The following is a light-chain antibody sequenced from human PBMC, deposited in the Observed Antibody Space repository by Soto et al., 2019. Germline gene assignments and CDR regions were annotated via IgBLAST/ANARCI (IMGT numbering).Light chain of an antibody. V-gene: IGKV3D-11*02. CDR3: QQCYNWQVT. J-gene: IGKJ5*01. Sequence: EIVLTQSPGTLSLSPGERATLSCRASQSVSNNYLAWYQQKPGQAPRLLIYDASNRATGIPARFSGSGSGTDFTLTISSLEPEDFAVYYCQQCYNWQVTFGQGTRLEIK. CDR2: DAS. CDR1: QSVSNNY.